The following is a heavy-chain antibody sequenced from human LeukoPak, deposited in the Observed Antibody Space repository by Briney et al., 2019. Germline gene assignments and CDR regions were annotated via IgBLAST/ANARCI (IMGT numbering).Heavy chain of an antibody. CDR3: ARYRGVPRPYDVDQ. D-gene: IGHD3-10*01. V-gene: IGHV4-39*07. Sequence: SETLSLTCTVSGGSIRSSSYYWGCIRQPPGKGLEWIGSIHYNGSTCHNPSLESRVIVSVESSKNQFSLRLTSVTAADTAMYYCARYRGVPRPYDVDQWGQGTLLTVSS. J-gene: IGHJ4*02. CDR1: GGSIRSSSYY. CDR2: IHYNGST.